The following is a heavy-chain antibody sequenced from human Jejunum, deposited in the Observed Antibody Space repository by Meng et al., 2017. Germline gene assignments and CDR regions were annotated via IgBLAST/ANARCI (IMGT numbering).Heavy chain of an antibody. CDR2: IYPGDSDT. V-gene: IGHV5-51*01. CDR3: GRRYYGSGSIDY. Sequence: GRSLRLSCKSSGYSFNTYWIDWVRQMPGKGLEWMGVIYPGDSDTRSSPCFQGQVTISADKSISTAYLQWSSLKASDTAMYYCGRRYYGSGSIDYWGQGTLVTVSS. J-gene: IGHJ4*02. CDR1: GYSFNTYW. D-gene: IGHD3-10*01.